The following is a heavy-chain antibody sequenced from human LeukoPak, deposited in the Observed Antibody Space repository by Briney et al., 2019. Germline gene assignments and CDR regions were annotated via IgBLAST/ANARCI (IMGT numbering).Heavy chain of an antibody. J-gene: IGHJ5*02. CDR2: TYYRGST. Sequence: PSETLSLTCTVSGGSISSYYWSWIRQPPGEGLEWIGYTYYRGSTNYNPSLKSRVTISVDTSKNQFSLKLSSVTAADTAVYYCARLGWYCSSTSCSNNWFDPWGQGTLVTVSS. D-gene: IGHD2-2*01. V-gene: IGHV4-59*08. CDR1: GGSISSYY. CDR3: ARLGWYCSSTSCSNNWFDP.